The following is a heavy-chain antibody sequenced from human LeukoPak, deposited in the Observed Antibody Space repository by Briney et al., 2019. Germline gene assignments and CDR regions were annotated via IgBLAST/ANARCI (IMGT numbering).Heavy chain of an antibody. Sequence: GGSLRLSCAASGFTFSNAWMSWVRQAPGKGLEWVGRIKSKTEGGTKDYAAPVKGRIIISRYDSKNTLYLQMNSLKSEDTAVYYYTTGSGYNYGPMGFGAFDIWGQGTMVTVSS. D-gene: IGHD5-18*01. V-gene: IGHV3-15*01. CDR1: GFTFSNAW. CDR3: TTGSGYNYGPMGFGAFDI. J-gene: IGHJ3*02. CDR2: IKSKTEGGTK.